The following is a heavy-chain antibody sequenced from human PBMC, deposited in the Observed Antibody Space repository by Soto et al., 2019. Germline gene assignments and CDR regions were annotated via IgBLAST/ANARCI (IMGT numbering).Heavy chain of an antibody. CDR3: ARTPGVLRYFDWSPVAYYFDY. V-gene: IGHV3-66*02. CDR1: GFAVSSHY. Sequence: PGGSLSLSCAASGFAVSSHYFYWVRRAPGKGLEWVSVIYSGGTTYYADSVKGRFTISRDNSKNTLYLQMNSLRAEDTAVYYCARTPGVLRYFDWSPVAYYFDYWGQGTLVTV. CDR2: IYSGGTT. D-gene: IGHD3-9*01. J-gene: IGHJ4*02.